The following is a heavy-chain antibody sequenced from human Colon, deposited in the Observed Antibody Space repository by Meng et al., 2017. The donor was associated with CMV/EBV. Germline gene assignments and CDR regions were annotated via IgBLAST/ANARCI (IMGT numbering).Heavy chain of an antibody. D-gene: IGHD3-10*01. J-gene: IGHJ5*01. CDR1: GMTLSSYW. V-gene: IGHV3-7*04. CDR3: ARGQLWLDS. Sequence: GESLKISCAASGMTLSSYWMTWVRQASGKGLEWVANIKQDGSETSYVDSVKGRFTISRDNAKNSLYLQMNNLRAEDTAVYYCARGQLWLDSWGQGTLVTVSS. CDR2: IKQDGSET.